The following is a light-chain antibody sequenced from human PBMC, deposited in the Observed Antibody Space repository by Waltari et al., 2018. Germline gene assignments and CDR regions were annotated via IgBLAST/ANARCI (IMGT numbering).Light chain of an antibody. CDR2: GNSDGSH. V-gene: IGLV4-69*01. Sequence: QLVLTQSPSASASLGASVKLTCTLSSGHSSNVIAWLQQQSEKGPRYLMKGNSDGSHSKGDEITDRFSGSSSGASRYLTISSLQSGDDPDYYCQTGGHCTWVFGEGTKLTVL. CDR1: SGHSSNV. CDR3: QTGGHCTWV. J-gene: IGLJ3*02.